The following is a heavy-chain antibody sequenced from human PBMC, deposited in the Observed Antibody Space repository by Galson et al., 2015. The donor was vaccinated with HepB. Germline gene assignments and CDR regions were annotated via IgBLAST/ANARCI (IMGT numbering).Heavy chain of an antibody. V-gene: IGHV3-23*01. CDR2: ISSSGGST. Sequence: LRLSCAASGFPLSTFAMSWVRQAPGKGLEWVSAISSSGGSTFYADSVKGRFTISKDTSKNMLYLQMDSLRVEDTAIYFCAKMKGLVRPNYAMDVWGRGTTVTVSS. D-gene: IGHD2-2*01. CDR1: GFPLSTFA. CDR3: AKMKGLVRPNYAMDV. J-gene: IGHJ6*02.